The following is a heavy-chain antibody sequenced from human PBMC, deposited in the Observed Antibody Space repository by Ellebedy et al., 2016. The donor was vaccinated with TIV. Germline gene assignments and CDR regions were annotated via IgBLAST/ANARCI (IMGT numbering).Heavy chain of an antibody. CDR1: GFTFSSYG. Sequence: GGSLRLSXAASGFTFSSYGMHWVRQAPGKGLGWVAVISYDGSNKYYADSVKGRFTISRDNSKNTLYLQMNSLRAEDTAVYYCARGSIAVAGTEWSWFDPWGQGTLVTVSS. CDR3: ARGSIAVAGTEWSWFDP. D-gene: IGHD6-19*01. J-gene: IGHJ5*02. V-gene: IGHV3-30*19. CDR2: ISYDGSNK.